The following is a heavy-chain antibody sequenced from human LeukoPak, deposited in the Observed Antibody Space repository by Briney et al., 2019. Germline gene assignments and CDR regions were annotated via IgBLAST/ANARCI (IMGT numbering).Heavy chain of an antibody. J-gene: IGHJ2*01. CDR3: ARLTNRYFDL. V-gene: IGHV3-7*01. D-gene: IGHD4/OR15-4a*01. CDR2: IKQDGSET. Sequence: GGSLTLSCAASGFTFSVYWMSWVRQAPGKGLEWVANIKQDGSETHYVASVKGRLTISRDNAKSSLYLQMSSLRGDDTAVYYCARLTNRYFDLWGRGTLVSASS. CDR1: GFTFSVYW.